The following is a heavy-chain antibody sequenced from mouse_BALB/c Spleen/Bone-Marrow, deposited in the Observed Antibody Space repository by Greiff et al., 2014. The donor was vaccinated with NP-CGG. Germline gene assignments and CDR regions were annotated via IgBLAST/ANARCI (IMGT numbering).Heavy chain of an antibody. J-gene: IGHJ4*01. Sequence: QVQLQQPGAELVKPGASVKLSCKASGYTLTSYWMHWVKQRPGQGLEWIGEINPSNGRTNYNEKFKSKATLTVDKSSSTAYMQLSSLTSEDSAVYYCAYDYDPSYAMDYWGQGTSVTVSS. D-gene: IGHD2-4*01. V-gene: IGHV1S81*02. CDR2: INPSNGRT. CDR3: AYDYDPSYAMDY. CDR1: GYTLTSYW.